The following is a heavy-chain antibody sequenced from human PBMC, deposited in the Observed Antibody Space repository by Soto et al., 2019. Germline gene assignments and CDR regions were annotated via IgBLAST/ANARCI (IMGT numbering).Heavy chain of an antibody. Sequence: GESLKISCKGSGYSFTSYWIGWVRQMPGKGLEWMGIIYPGDSDTRYSPSFQGQVTISADKSISTAYLQWSSLKASDTAMYYCARHRGEWLLGNYYYYGMDVWGQGTTVTVSS. D-gene: IGHD3-3*01. CDR2: IYPGDSDT. CDR3: ARHRGEWLLGNYYYYGMDV. V-gene: IGHV5-51*01. CDR1: GYSFTSYW. J-gene: IGHJ6*02.